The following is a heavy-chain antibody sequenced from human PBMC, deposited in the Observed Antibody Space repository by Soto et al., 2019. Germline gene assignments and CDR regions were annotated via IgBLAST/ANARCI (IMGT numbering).Heavy chain of an antibody. J-gene: IGHJ3*02. V-gene: IGHV3-74*01. CDR1: GFTFSSYW. D-gene: IGHD3-22*01. CDR3: AVIPRPGDGFDI. CDR2: INSDGSST. Sequence: EVQLVESGGGLVQPGGSLRLSCAASGFTFSSYWMHWVRQAPGKGLVWVSRINSDGSSTSNADSVKGRFTISRDNAKNTLYMQMNSLRAEDTAVYYCAVIPRPGDGFDIWGQGTMVTVSS.